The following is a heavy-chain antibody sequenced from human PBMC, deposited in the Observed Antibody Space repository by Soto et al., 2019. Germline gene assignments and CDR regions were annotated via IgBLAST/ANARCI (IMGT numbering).Heavy chain of an antibody. D-gene: IGHD1-7*01. Sequence: GASVKVSCKASGYTFTSYDINWVRQATGQGLEWMGWMNPNSGNTGYAQKFQGRVTMTRNTSISTAYMELNSLRAEDTAVYYCAKDLAGTTPVVLDYWGQGTLVTVSS. CDR1: GYTFTSYD. CDR2: MNPNSGNT. CDR3: AKDLAGTTPVVLDY. J-gene: IGHJ4*02. V-gene: IGHV1-8*01.